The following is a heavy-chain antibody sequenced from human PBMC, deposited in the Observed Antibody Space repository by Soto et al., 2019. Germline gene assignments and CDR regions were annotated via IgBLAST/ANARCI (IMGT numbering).Heavy chain of an antibody. V-gene: IGHV3-21*01. J-gene: IGHJ6*02. CDR3: ARVRYVSAGMDV. CDR1: GFTFSSYS. CDR2: ISSSSSYI. Sequence: EVPLVESGGGLVKPGGSLRLSCAASGFTFSSYSMNWVRQAPGKGLEWVSSISSSSSYIYYADSVKGRFTISRDNAKNSLYLQMNSLRAEDTAVYYCARVRYVSAGMDVWGQGTTVTVSS. D-gene: IGHD5-12*01.